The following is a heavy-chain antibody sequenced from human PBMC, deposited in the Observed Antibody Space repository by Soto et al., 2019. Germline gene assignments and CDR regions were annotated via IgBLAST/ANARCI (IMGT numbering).Heavy chain of an antibody. CDR2: ISDSGGT. CDR3: ARDYYYAWGSSFPS. D-gene: IGHD3-10*01. CDR1: NGSFSKYD. V-gene: IGHV4-34*01. Sequence: QLQQWGAGLLKPSETLSLTCAVYNGSFSKYDWNWIRQSPGKGLEWIGEISDSGGTNYNESLMTPVTLAVVTSTNQFSLNLASPSAAHTAAYYCARDYYYAWGSSFPSWGQGTLVTVSS. J-gene: IGHJ4*02.